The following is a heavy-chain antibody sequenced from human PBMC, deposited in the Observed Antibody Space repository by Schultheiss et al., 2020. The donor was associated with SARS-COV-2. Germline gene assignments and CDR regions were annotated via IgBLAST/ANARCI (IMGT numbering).Heavy chain of an antibody. D-gene: IGHD6-19*01. V-gene: IGHV3-48*04. J-gene: IGHJ4*02. CDR2: ISSSGSTI. CDR1: GFTFSSYW. Sequence: GESLKISCAASGFTFSSYWMSWVRQAPGKGLEWVSYISSSGSTIYYADSVKGRFTISRDNAKNSLYLQMNSLRAEDTAVYYCARVDGSGWYLDYWGQGTLVTVSS. CDR3: ARVDGSGWYLDY.